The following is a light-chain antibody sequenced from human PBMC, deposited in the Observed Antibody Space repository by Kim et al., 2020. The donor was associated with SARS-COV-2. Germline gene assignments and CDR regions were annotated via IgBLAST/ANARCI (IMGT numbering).Light chain of an antibody. J-gene: IGLJ7*01. V-gene: IGLV1-44*01. CDR2: HDN. CDR1: SSNVGSKI. Sequence: QSVLTQPPSASGAPGQRVTISCSGSSSNVGSKIVSWYRHLPGTAPKLLILHDNQRPPGVPDRISGSKSGNSAFLAISGLQSEDEADYYCAVWDDSLYAVFGGGTQLTVL. CDR3: AVWDDSLYAV.